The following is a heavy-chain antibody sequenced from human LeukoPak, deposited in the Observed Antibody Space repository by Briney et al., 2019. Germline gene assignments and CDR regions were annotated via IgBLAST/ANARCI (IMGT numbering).Heavy chain of an antibody. V-gene: IGHV1-2*02. CDR3: GGGSSGCPGDDY. CDR1: GYTFTAYY. J-gene: IGHJ4*02. D-gene: IGHD6-19*01. Sequence: ASVKVSCKASGYTFTAYYMHWVRQAPGQGLEWMGWINPNSGGTNYAQKFQGRVTMTRDTSISTAYMEVSSLRSDDTAVYYCGGGSSGCPGDDYWGQGTLVTVSS. CDR2: INPNSGGT.